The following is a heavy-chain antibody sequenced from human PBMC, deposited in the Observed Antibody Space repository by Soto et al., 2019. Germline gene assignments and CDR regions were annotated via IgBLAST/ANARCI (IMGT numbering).Heavy chain of an antibody. CDR1: GGSISSGGYY. CDR3: AGGREYSYGFDYA. V-gene: IGHV4-31*02. CDR2: IYYSGST. D-gene: IGHD5-18*01. Sequence: SETLSLTXTVSGGSISSGGYYWSWIRQHPGKGLEWIGYIYYSGSTYYNPSLKSRVTISGDTSKNQFSLKLSSVTAADTAVYYCAGGREYSYGFDYAWGQGTLVTVSS. J-gene: IGHJ5*02.